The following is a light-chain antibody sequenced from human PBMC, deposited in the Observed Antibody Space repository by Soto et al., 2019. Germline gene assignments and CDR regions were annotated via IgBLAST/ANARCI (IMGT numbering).Light chain of an antibody. V-gene: IGKV3D-15*01. J-gene: IGKJ4*01. Sequence: EIVMTQSPATLSVSPGDGATLSCRASQSVDSNLAWYQQKPGQTPRLLIYGAPTSPTGIPARFSGSGSGTEFTRTIISLQSEDSAVYDCQQYNDWPLTFGGGTKVEIK. CDR1: QSVDSN. CDR3: QQYNDWPLT. CDR2: GAP.